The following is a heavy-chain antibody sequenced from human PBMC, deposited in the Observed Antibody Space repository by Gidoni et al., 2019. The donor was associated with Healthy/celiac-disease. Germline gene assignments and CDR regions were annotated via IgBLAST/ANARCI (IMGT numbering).Heavy chain of an antibody. J-gene: IGHJ3*02. V-gene: IGHV3-23*01. CDR2: ISGSGGST. CDR3: AKDLRGGDAFDI. CDR1: GFTFGSYA. Sequence: EVKLLESGGVLVQPGGSLRLSCATPGFTFGSYAMSWVRQDPGKGLEWFSAISGSGGSTYYADSVKGRFTISRDNSKNTLYLQMNCLRAEDTAVYYCAKDLRGGDAFDIWGQGTMVTVSS. D-gene: IGHD4-17*01.